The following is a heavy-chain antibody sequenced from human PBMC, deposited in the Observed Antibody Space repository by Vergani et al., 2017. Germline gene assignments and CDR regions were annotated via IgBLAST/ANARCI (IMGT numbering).Heavy chain of an antibody. D-gene: IGHD5-12*01. CDR1: GFSFSGYW. V-gene: IGHV3-74*01. Sequence: EVQLVESGGGLIHPGGSLRLSCEGSGFSFSGYWMHWVRQSPEKGLVWVSRIKSDGSITNYADSVKGRFTISRDNAKNTLYPEMNSLRGDDTAIYYCVRARCSGPCFMSNWFDSWGQGTLVTVSS. CDR2: IKSDGSIT. CDR3: VRARCSGPCFMSNWFDS. J-gene: IGHJ5*01.